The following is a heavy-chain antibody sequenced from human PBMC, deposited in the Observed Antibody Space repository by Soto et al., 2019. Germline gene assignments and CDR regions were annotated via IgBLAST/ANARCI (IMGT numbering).Heavy chain of an antibody. CDR3: AKGDNLGXKTGYAFDP. J-gene: IGHJ5*02. CDR1: GDSVSSNTAS. CDR2: TYFRSKWYN. Sequence: SQTLSLPCAISGDSVSSNTASWNWIRQSPSRGLEWLGRTYFRSKWYNDYAVSVKSRIIINPDTSNNQFSLQLNSVTPEDTAVYFCAKGDNLGXKTGYAFDPXXXGIMVTVSS. D-gene: IGHD5-12*01. V-gene: IGHV6-1*01.